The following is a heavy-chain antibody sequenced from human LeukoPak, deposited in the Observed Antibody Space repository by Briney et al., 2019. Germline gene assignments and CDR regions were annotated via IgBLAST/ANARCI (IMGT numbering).Heavy chain of an antibody. D-gene: IGHD3-22*01. J-gene: IGHJ4*02. Sequence: ASVKVSCKASGYTFTTHGISWVRQAPGQGREGMGWISGYNGKTNYAQKLQGRVTMTTDTSTSTDYMDLRSLRYDDRAGYYCARNYYDSSGYYGRPYFDYWGQGTLVTVSS. CDR1: GYTFTTHG. V-gene: IGHV1-18*01. CDR3: ARNYYDSSGYYGRPYFDY. CDR2: ISGYNGKT.